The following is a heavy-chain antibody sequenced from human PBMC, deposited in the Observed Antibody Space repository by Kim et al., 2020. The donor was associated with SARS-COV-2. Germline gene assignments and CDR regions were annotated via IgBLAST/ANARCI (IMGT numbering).Heavy chain of an antibody. CDR3: AANFDF. Sequence: GGSLRLSCAASGFTFSRYGMHWVRQAPGKGLEWVAVIWYDGSNIYYGNSVKGRFTISRDNSKNMLYLQMNSLRAEDTAVYYCAANFDFWGQGTLVTVSS. V-gene: IGHV3-33*08. CDR2: IWYDGSNI. CDR1: GFTFSRYG. J-gene: IGHJ4*02.